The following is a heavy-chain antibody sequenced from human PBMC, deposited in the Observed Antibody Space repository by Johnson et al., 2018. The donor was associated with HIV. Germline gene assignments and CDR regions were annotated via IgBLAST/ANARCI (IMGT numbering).Heavy chain of an antibody. J-gene: IGHJ3*02. CDR3: ARGRKDIGAADGLDNDAFDM. CDR1: GFAFSNHW. Sequence: VQLVESGGALVQPGGSLRLSCAASGFAFSNHWMSWVRQAPGKGLEWVANIKQDGSEKYYVDSVKGRFTISRDISKNTLYLQMDSLRPEDTAVYYCARGRKDIGAADGLDNDAFDMGGQGTLVTVSS. CDR2: IKQDGSEK. V-gene: IGHV3-7*02. D-gene: IGHD5-12*01.